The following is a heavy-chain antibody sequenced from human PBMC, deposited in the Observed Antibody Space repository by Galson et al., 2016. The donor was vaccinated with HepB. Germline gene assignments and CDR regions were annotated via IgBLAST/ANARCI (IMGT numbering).Heavy chain of an antibody. CDR2: IDPSDGTT. CDR3: AREGVVVVPAANIGFDP. D-gene: IGHD2-2*01. V-gene: IGHV1-46*01. Sequence: SVKVSCKASGYIFTRYYMHWVQQVPGQGLEWMGIIDPSDGTTNYAQKFQGRVTMTRDTSTSTVYLELSSLRSEDTAVYYCAREGVVVVPAANIGFDPWGQGTLVTVSP. CDR1: GYIFTRYY. J-gene: IGHJ5*02.